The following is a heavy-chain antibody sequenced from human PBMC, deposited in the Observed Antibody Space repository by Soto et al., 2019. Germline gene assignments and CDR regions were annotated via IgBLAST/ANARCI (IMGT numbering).Heavy chain of an antibody. D-gene: IGHD3-3*01. CDR1: GYTFTGYY. J-gene: IGHJ4*02. V-gene: IGHV1-2*02. Sequence: ASVKVSCKASGYTFTGYYMHWVRQAPGQVLEWMGWINPNSGGTNYAQKFQGRVTMTRGTSISTAYMELSRLRSDDTAVYYCARDKDYDFWSGYYPGPMEYWGQGTMVTVSS. CDR3: ARDKDYDFWSGYYPGPMEY. CDR2: INPNSGGT.